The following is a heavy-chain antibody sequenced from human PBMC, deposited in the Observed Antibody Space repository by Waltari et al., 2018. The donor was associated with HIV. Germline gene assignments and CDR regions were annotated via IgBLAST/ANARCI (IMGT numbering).Heavy chain of an antibody. D-gene: IGHD1-26*01. CDR2: IYFSGDT. CDR3: ARRQHTGTYSRGFDS. CDR1: GGSINNGNYY. Sequence: QVQLQESGPGLVKPSQTLSLTCVVSGGSINNGNYYWNWIRQPAGKRLEWIGHIYFSGDTNYNPSLKSRVTISVDTSKNQFSLKLISVTAADTAVYYCARRQHTGTYSRGFDSWGQGALVTVSS. V-gene: IGHV4-61*02. J-gene: IGHJ4*02.